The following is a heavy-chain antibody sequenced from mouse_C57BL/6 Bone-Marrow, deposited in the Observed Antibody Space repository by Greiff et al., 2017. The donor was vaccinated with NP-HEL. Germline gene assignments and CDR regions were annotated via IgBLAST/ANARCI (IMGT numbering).Heavy chain of an antibody. CDR1: GYTFTDYN. V-gene: IGHV1-22*01. J-gene: IGHJ3*01. CDR3: ARRIYYGYEGVFAY. D-gene: IGHD2-2*01. Sequence: DVQLQESGPELVKPGASVKMSCKASGYTFTDYNMHWVKQSHGKSLEWIGYINPNNGGTSYNQKFKGKATLTVNKSSSTAYMELRSLTSEDSAVYYCARRIYYGYEGVFAYWGQGTLVTVSA. CDR2: INPNNGGT.